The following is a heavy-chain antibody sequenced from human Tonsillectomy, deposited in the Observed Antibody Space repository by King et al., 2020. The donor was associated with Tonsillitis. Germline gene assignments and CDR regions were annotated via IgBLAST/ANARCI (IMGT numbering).Heavy chain of an antibody. J-gene: IGHJ4*02. V-gene: IGHV5-51*01. CDR1: GYSFTSYW. CDR2: IYPVDSDT. Sequence: VQLVESGAEVKKPGESLKISCKGSGYSFTSYWIGWVRQMPGKGLEWMGIIYPVDSDTRYSTSFQGQVTISADKSISTAYLQWGSRKASDTAMYYCARSRGSSWANFDYWGQGTLVTVSS. D-gene: IGHD6-13*01. CDR3: ARSRGSSWANFDY.